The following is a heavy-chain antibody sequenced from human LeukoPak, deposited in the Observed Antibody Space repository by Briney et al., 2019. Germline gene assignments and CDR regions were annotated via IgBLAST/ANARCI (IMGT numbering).Heavy chain of an antibody. CDR1: GGSFSGYY. CDR2: INHSVST. Sequence: SETLSLTCAVYGGSFSGYYWSWIRQPPGKGLEWIGEINHSVSTNYNPSLKSRVTISVGTSKNQFSLKLSSVTAADTAVYYCARLGPYDSSGYYHDFDYWGQGTLVTVSS. D-gene: IGHD3-22*01. V-gene: IGHV4-34*01. J-gene: IGHJ4*02. CDR3: ARLGPYDSSGYYHDFDY.